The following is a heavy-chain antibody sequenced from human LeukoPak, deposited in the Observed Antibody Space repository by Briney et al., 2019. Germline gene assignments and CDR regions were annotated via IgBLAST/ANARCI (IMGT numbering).Heavy chain of an antibody. V-gene: IGHV3-7*03. CDR1: GFTFSSYW. CDR2: IKQDGSEK. D-gene: IGHD2-21*01. J-gene: IGHJ4*02. Sequence: GGSLRLSCAASGFTFSSYWMSRVRQAPGKGLEWVANIKQDGSEKYYVDSVKGRFTVSRDNAKNSLYLQMNSLRAEDTAVYYCARGFRGYYFDYWGQGTVVTVSS. CDR3: ARGFRGYYFDY.